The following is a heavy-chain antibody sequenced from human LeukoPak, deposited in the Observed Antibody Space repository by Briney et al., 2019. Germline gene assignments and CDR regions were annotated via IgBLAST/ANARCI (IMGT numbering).Heavy chain of an antibody. CDR3: ARGGSDWYNWFDP. CDR2: IHYRGTT. CDR1: GGSMRSFD. V-gene: IGHV4-59*08. D-gene: IGHD6-19*01. J-gene: IGHJ5*02. Sequence: PSETLSLTCTVSGGSMRSFDWSWIRQPPGKGLEWIGCIHYRGTTHYNPSLKSRVTFLVDTSKNQFSLKLNSVTAADTAVYYCARGGSDWYNWFDPWGQGTLVAVSS.